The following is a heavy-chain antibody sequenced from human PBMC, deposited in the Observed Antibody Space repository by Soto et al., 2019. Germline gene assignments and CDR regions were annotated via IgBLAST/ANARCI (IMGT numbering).Heavy chain of an antibody. D-gene: IGHD3-10*01. V-gene: IGHV1-69*01. CDR1: GGTFSSYA. Sequence: QVQLVQSGAEVKKPGSSVKVSCKASGGTFSSYAISWVRQAPRQGLEWMGGIIPIFGTANYAQKFQGRVTITADESTSTAYMELSSLRSEDTAVYYCARGPRLWFGEMQYYYYGMDVWGQGTTVTVSS. CDR3: ARGPRLWFGEMQYYYYGMDV. J-gene: IGHJ6*02. CDR2: IIPIFGTA.